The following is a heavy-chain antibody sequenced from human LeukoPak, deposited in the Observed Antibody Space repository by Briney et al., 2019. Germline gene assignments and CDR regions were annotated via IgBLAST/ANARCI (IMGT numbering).Heavy chain of an antibody. CDR3: ARTTVTTWGMSGWFDP. D-gene: IGHD4-17*01. Sequence: SETLSLTCTVSGGSISSYYWSWIRQPPGKGLEWIGYIYYSGSTNYDPSLKSRVTISVDTSKNQFSLKLSSVTAADTAVYYCARTTVTTWGMSGWFDPWGQGTLVTVSS. CDR1: GGSISSYY. CDR2: IYYSGST. J-gene: IGHJ5*02. V-gene: IGHV4-59*01.